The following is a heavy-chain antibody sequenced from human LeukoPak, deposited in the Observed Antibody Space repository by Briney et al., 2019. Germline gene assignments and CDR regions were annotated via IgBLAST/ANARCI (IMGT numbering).Heavy chain of an antibody. V-gene: IGHV4-34*01. CDR3: ARRESSDAFDI. CDR2: INHSGST. CDR1: GGSFSGYY. Sequence: SETLSLTCAVYGGSFSGYYWGWIRQPPGKGLEWIGEINHSGSTNYNPSLKSRVTISVDTSKNQFSLMLSSVTAADTAVYYCARRESSDAFDIWGQGTMVTVSS. J-gene: IGHJ3*02.